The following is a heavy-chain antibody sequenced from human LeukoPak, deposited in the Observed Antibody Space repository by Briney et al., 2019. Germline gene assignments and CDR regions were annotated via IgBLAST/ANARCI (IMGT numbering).Heavy chain of an antibody. V-gene: IGHV5-51*01. CDR3: ARSYCSGGSCYRGGFDY. CDR2: IYPGDSDT. Sequence: HGESLEISCKGSGYSFTSYWIGWVRQMPGKGLEWMGIIYPGDSDTRYSPSFQGQVTISADKSISTAYLQWSSLKASDTAMYYCARSYCSGGSCYRGGFDYWGQGTLVTVSS. J-gene: IGHJ4*02. D-gene: IGHD2-15*01. CDR1: GYSFTSYW.